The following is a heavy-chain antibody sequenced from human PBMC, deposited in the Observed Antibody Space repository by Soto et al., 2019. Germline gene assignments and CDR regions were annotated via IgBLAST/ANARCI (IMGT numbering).Heavy chain of an antibody. CDR1: GGSISSSSYY. J-gene: IGHJ6*03. V-gene: IGHV4-39*07. Sequence: SETLSLTCTVSGGSISSSSYYWGWIRQPPGKGLVWIGSIYYSGSTNYNPSLKSRVTISVDTSKNQFSLKLSSVTAADTAVYYCARFPYCTNGVCYTRYYYMDVWGKGTTVTVSS. CDR2: IYYSGST. CDR3: ARFPYCTNGVCYTRYYYMDV. D-gene: IGHD2-8*01.